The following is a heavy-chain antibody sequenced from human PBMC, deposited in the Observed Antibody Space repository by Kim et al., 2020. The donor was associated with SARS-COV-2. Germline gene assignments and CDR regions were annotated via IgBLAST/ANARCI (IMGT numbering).Heavy chain of an antibody. D-gene: IGHD4-17*01. J-gene: IGHJ5*02. CDR1: GGSMTSVHW. V-gene: IGHV4-4*02. CDR2: VLQCGST. Sequence: SETLSLTCAVSGGSMTSVHWWSWVRQPPGKGLEWIVEVLQCGSTTYNPPFRSRVTISVDISMNHFFLQLTSLTAAATAVISFTRNGDLVLDLCGQGTLV. CDR3: TRNGDLVLDL.